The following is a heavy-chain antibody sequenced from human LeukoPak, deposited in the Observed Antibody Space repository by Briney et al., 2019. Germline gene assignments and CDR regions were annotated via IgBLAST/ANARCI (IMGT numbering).Heavy chain of an antibody. J-gene: IGHJ4*02. D-gene: IGHD1-1*01. CDR2: IYYSGST. CDR1: GGSLSSGRYY. Sequence: SETLSLTCTVSGGSLSSGRYYWSWVRQPPGKGLEWIGYIYYSGSTNYNPSLKSRVTISVDTSKNQFSLKLSSVTAADTAVYYCASSGTTQLFDYWGQGTLVTVSS. CDR3: ASSGTTQLFDY. V-gene: IGHV4-61*01.